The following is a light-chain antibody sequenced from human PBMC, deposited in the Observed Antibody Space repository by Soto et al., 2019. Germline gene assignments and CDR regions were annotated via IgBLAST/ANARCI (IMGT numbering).Light chain of an antibody. CDR1: EDISNF. Sequence: DIQMTQSPSSLSASVGDRVTITCRASEDISNFLAWFQQRPGEAPQSLMFEASYLESGVSSRFSGSGYGTDFTLTISSLQPEDIATYYCQQYKAPPPTFGGGSKVQI. J-gene: IGKJ4*01. CDR2: EAS. V-gene: IGKV1-16*01. CDR3: QQYKAPPPT.